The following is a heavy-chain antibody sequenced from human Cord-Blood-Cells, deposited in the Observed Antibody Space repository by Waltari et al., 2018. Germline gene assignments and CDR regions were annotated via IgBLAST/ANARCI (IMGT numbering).Heavy chain of an antibody. CDR3: ARATPEVLVAGGSLDY. CDR1: GCTFSSYA. J-gene: IGHJ4*02. Sequence: QVQLVQSGAEVQKPGSSVKVSCKASGCTFSSYAISWVRPGPAQGLEGMGGIIPIFGTANYAQKFQGRVTITADESTSTAYMELSSLRSEDTAVYYCARATPEVLVAGGSLDYWGQGTLVTVSS. D-gene: IGHD6-19*01. V-gene: IGHV1-69*01. CDR2: IIPIFGTA.